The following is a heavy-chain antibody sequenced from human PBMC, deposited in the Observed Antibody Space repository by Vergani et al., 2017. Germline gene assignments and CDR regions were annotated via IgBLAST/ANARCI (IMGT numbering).Heavy chain of an antibody. CDR1: GGSISSYY. Sequence: QVQLQESGPGLVKPSETLSLTCTVSGGSISSYYWSWIRQPPGKGLEWIGYIYYSGSTNYNPSLKSRGTISVDTSKNQFSLKLSSVTAADTAVYYCARRLAVAHAFDIWGQGTMVTVSS. J-gene: IGHJ3*02. CDR2: IYYSGST. CDR3: ARRLAVAHAFDI. V-gene: IGHV4-59*01. D-gene: IGHD6-19*01.